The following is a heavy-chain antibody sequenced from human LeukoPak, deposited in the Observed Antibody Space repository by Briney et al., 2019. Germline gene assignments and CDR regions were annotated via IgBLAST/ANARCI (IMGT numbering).Heavy chain of an antibody. J-gene: IGHJ4*02. D-gene: IGHD6-19*01. CDR1: GYSFTSYS. Sequence: GEPLNIPGKASGYSFTSYSIGGAGQLPGKGLEWMGIIYPGEADTRYRPSFKGEVTISADMSISPAYLQWSSLKVSDSAMYYWARSREEHSGWIDYWGQGTLVTVSS. CDR2: IYPGEADT. V-gene: IGHV5-51*01. CDR3: ARSREEHSGWIDY.